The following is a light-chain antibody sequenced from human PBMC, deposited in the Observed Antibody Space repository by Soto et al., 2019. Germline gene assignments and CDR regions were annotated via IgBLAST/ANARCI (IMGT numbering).Light chain of an antibody. CDR3: QQYSHLIT. J-gene: IGKJ5*01. CDR2: DAS. Sequence: DIQMTQSPSSLSASVGDRVTITCQASQDISNYLNWYQQKLGKAPKLLIYDASNLETGVPSRFSGSGSGTDFTFTIRSLQPEDIATYYCQQYSHLITFGQGTRLEI. V-gene: IGKV1-33*01. CDR1: QDISNY.